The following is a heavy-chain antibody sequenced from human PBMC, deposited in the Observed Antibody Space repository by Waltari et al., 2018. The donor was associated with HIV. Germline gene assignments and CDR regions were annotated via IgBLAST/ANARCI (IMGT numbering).Heavy chain of an antibody. Sequence: QVRLQQWGAGLLKPSETLSLTCAVYGGSFSHYYWRWIRQTPEKGLEWIGESNHSGTIDYKPSLKSRLTMSIDTSKNQFSLKLNSVTAADTAVYYCARHRFTRGNSAWYFLYWGQGTHVTVSS. D-gene: IGHD6-19*01. J-gene: IGHJ4*02. CDR2: SNHSGTI. CDR3: ARHRFTRGNSAWYFLY. CDR1: GGSFSHYY. V-gene: IGHV4-34*02.